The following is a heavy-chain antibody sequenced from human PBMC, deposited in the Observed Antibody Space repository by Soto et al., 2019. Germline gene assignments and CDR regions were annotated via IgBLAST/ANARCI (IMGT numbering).Heavy chain of an antibody. Sequence: EVRLVNSGGGLVQPGGSLRLSCAASGFRFNSYGMNWVRQAPGQGLEWVSYISAGTDTTNYADSVKGRFTISRDNAKNSLFLQLNRLRDDDTAVYYCARGGAGRPDYWGQGTLVIVSS. V-gene: IGHV3-48*02. D-gene: IGHD6-13*01. CDR3: ARGGAGRPDY. CDR1: GFRFNSYG. J-gene: IGHJ4*02. CDR2: ISAGTDTT.